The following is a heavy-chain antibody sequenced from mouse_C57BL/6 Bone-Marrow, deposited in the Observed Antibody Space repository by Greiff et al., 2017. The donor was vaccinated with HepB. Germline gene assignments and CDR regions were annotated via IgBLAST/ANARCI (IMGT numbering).Heavy chain of an antibody. CDR3: ARWDAMDY. Sequence: QVQLQQPGAELVRPGSSVKLSCKASGYTFTSYLLDWVKQRPGQGLEWIGNIYPSDSETHYNQKFKDKATLTVDKSSSTAYMQLSSLTSEDSAVYYCARWDAMDYWGQGTSVTVSS. CDR1: GYTFTSYL. V-gene: IGHV1-61*01. CDR2: IYPSDSET. J-gene: IGHJ4*01.